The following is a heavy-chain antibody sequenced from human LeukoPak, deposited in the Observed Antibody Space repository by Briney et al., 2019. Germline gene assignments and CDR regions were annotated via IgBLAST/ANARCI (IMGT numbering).Heavy chain of an antibody. CDR3: ARAGYHILTGYYSSVY. D-gene: IGHD3-9*01. V-gene: IGHV3-21*01. CDR1: GFTFSSYS. J-gene: IGHJ4*02. CDR2: ISSSSSYI. Sequence: GGSLRLSCAASGFTFSSYSMNWVRQAPGKGLEWVSSISSSSSYIYYADSVKGRFTISRDNAKNSLYLQMNSLRAEDTAVYYCARAGYHILTGYYSSVYWGQGTLVTVSS.